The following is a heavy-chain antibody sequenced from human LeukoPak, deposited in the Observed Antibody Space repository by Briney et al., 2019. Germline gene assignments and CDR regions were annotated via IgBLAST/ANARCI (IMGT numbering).Heavy chain of an antibody. CDR1: GDSFSSTSYY. J-gene: IGHJ5*02. Sequence: SETLSLTCIVSGDSFSSTSYYWAWIRQPPGKGLEWIGMIIYSGSAYYTPSLRGRVTLSVDTSRDQFSLNLISVTAADTGVYFCARQQSDTSLFDPWGQGTLVTVSS. V-gene: IGHV4-39*01. D-gene: IGHD2-21*02. CDR2: IIYSGSA. CDR3: ARQQSDTSLFDP.